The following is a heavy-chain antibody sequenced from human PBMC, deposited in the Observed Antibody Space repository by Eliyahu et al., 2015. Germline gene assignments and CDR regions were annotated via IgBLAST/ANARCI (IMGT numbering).Heavy chain of an antibody. CDR2: ISGSGGST. D-gene: IGHD6-13*01. V-gene: IGHV3-23*04. CDR3: AKDGMGYSSRSHVYYFDY. Sequence: EVQLVESGGGLVQPGGSLRLSXAASGFXFSXYAXSWVRQAPGKGLEWVSAISGSGGSTYYADSVKGRFTISRDNSKNTLYLQMNSLRAEDTAVYYCAKDGMGYSSRSHVYYFDYWGQGTLVTVSS. J-gene: IGHJ4*02. CDR1: GFXFSXYA.